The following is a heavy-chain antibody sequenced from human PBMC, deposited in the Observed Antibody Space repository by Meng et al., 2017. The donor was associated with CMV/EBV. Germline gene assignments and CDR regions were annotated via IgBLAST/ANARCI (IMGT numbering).Heavy chain of an antibody. D-gene: IGHD1-7*01. CDR3: AKDSQTGTAGY. CDR1: GFTFSSYA. Sequence: GGSLRLSCAASGFTFSSYAMSWIRQAPGKGLEWVSAISGSGGSTYYADSVKGWFTISRDNSKNTLYLQMNSLRAEDTAVYYCAKDSQTGTAGYWGQGTLVTVSS. CDR2: ISGSGGST. V-gene: IGHV3-23*01. J-gene: IGHJ4*02.